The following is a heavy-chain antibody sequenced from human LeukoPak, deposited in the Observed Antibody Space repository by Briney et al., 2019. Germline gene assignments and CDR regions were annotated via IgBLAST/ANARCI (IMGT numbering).Heavy chain of an antibody. J-gene: IGHJ4*02. V-gene: IGHV4-39*01. Sequence: SETLSLTCTVSGGSISSSSYYWGWIRQPPGKGLEWIGSIYYSGSTYYNPSLKSRVTISVDTSKNQLSLKLSSVTAADTAVYYCARHEGGSYYSTVGHFDYWGQGTLVTVSS. CDR3: ARHEGGSYYSTVGHFDY. D-gene: IGHD1-26*01. CDR1: GGSISSSSYY. CDR2: IYYSGST.